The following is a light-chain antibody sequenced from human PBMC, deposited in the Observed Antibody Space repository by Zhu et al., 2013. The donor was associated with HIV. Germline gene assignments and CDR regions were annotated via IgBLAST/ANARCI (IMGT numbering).Light chain of an antibody. CDR1: QSIKNN. Sequence: EIVLTQSPGILSLSPGDRATLSCRASQSIKNNYLAWYQQKPGQAPRLLIYGASTRATGIPARFSGSGSGTEFTLTISSLQSEDFAVYYCQQYNNWPPWTFGQGTKVEIK. J-gene: IGKJ1*01. CDR3: QQYNNWPPWT. CDR2: GAS. V-gene: IGKV3-15*01.